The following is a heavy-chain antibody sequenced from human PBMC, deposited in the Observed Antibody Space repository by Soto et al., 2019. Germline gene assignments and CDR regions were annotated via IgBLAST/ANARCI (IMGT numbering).Heavy chain of an antibody. J-gene: IGHJ6*02. V-gene: IGHV3-7*01. CDR3: ARDTGDGYFDWFISPPPYGMDV. CDR1: GFTFSSYW. CDR2: IKQDGSEK. D-gene: IGHD3-9*01. Sequence: TGGSLRLSCAASGFTFSSYWMSWVRQAPGKGLEWVANIKQDGSEKYYVDSVKGRFTISRDNAKNSLYLQMNSLRAEDTAVYYCARDTGDGYFDWFISPPPYGMDVWGQGTTVTVSS.